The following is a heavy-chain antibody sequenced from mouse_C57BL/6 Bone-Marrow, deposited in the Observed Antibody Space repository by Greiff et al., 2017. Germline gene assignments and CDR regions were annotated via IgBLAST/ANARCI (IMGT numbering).Heavy chain of an antibody. V-gene: IGHV5-12*01. Sequence: VQLKESGGGLVQPGGSLKLSCAASGFTFSDYYMYWVRQTPEKRLEWVAYISNGGGSTYYPDTVKGRFTISRDNAKNTLYLQMSRLKSEDTAMYYCARQRYYGQGPFAYWGQGTLVTVSA. CDR1: GFTFSDYY. CDR2: ISNGGGST. J-gene: IGHJ3*01. CDR3: ARQRYYGQGPFAY. D-gene: IGHD1-1*01.